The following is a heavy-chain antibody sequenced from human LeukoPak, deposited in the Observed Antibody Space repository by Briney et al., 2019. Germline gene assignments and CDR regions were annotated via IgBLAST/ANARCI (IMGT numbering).Heavy chain of an antibody. CDR3: VRVVRGQQLDH. CDR1: GFSFRNYE. V-gene: IGHV3-48*03. CDR2: ISSSASTI. Sequence: GGSLRLSCAASGFSFRNYEMNWVRQAPGKGLEWISYISSSASTIYYADSVKGRFTITRDNAKNSLYLQINSLRAEDTAVYYCVRVVRGQQLDHWGQGTLVTVSS. J-gene: IGHJ4*02. D-gene: IGHD6-13*01.